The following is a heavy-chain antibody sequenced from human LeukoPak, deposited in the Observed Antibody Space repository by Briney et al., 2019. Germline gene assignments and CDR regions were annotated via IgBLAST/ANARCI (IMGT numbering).Heavy chain of an antibody. D-gene: IGHD4-17*01. CDR1: GYTFTSYY. CDR2: INPSGGST. V-gene: IGHV1-46*01. Sequence: ASVKVPCKASGYTFTSYYMHWVRQAPGQGLEWMGIINPSGGSTSYAQKFQGRVTMTRDTSTSTVYMELSSLRSEDTAVYYCARSRVGYDYGDYYDAFDIWGQGTMVTVSS. J-gene: IGHJ3*02. CDR3: ARSRVGYDYGDYYDAFDI.